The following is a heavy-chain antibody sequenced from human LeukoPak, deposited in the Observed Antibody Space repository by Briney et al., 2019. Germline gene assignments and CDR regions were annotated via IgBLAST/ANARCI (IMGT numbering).Heavy chain of an antibody. CDR1: GFTFSSYW. D-gene: IGHD6-6*01. V-gene: IGHV3-7*01. CDR2: IKQDGSEK. J-gene: IGHJ6*03. Sequence: GGSLRLSCAASGFTFSSYWMSWVRQAPGKGLEWVANIKQDGSEKYYVDSVKGRFTISRDNAKNSLYLQMNSLRAEDTAVYYCARDLPTPEYSSSSGFRSGRRYYYYYMDVWGKGTTVTVSS. CDR3: ARDLPTPEYSSSSGFRSGRRYYYYYMDV.